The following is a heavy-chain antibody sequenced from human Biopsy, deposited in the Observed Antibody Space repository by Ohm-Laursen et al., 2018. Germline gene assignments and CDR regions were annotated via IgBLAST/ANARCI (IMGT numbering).Heavy chain of an antibody. V-gene: IGHV3-9*01. CDR1: GFSFSSYG. Sequence: SLRLSCSASGFSFSSYGMHWVRQGPGKGLEWVSGIKWNSGKIDYADSVKGRFTISRDNAKNSLYLHMNSLRTEDSAFYYCARDTGTMVRGVLYQWGQGTQVTVSS. CDR3: ARDTGTMVRGVLYQ. D-gene: IGHD3-10*01. J-gene: IGHJ4*02. CDR2: IKWNSGKI.